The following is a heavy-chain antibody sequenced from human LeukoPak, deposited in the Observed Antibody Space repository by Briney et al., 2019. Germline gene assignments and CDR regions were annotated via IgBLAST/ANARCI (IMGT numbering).Heavy chain of an antibody. CDR1: GFTFSSFT. D-gene: IGHD1-26*01. CDR2: ISSSSRDI. CDR3: VREAAATLFDY. Sequence: GGSLRLSCAASGFTFSSFTMNWVHQAPGKGLEWVAAISSSSRDIFYADSVKGRFSISRDNTQNSLSLQMNSLRAEDTAVYYCVREAAATLFDYWGQGTLVTVSS. J-gene: IGHJ4*02. V-gene: IGHV3-21*01.